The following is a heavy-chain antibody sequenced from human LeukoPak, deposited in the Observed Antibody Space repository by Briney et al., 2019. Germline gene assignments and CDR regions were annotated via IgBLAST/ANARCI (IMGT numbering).Heavy chain of an antibody. V-gene: IGHV3-66*01. CDR1: GFTVSSYY. CDR2: LYTGGSA. J-gene: IGHJ4*02. Sequence: GGSLRLSCAVSGFTVSSYYMNWVRQAPGKGLEWVSVLYTGGSADYADSVKGRFTISRDNSKNTLYLQMNSLRAEDTAVYFCARESDYYFDSWGQGTLVTVSS. CDR3: ARESDYYFDS.